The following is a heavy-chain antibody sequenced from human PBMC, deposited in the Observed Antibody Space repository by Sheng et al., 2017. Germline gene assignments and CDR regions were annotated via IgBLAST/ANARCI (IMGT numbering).Heavy chain of an antibody. J-gene: IGHJ6*02. CDR2: IIPILGTT. Sequence: QVQLVQSGAEVKKPGSSVKVSCEASGGTFNIYAISWLRQAPGQGLEWMGGIIPILGTTNYAQKFQGRVTITADESTSTAYMDLISLRSEDTAVYYCARDQDYYGSGSYSYYAMDVWDQGP. CDR3: ARDQDYYGSGSYSYYAMDV. CDR1: GGTFNIYA. D-gene: IGHD3-10*01. V-gene: IGHV1-69*13.